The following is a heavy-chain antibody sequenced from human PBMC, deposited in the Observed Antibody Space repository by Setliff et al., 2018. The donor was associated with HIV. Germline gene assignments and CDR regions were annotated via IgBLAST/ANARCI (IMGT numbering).Heavy chain of an antibody. CDR3: ARGGSGAYYERNFDY. V-gene: IGHV4-59*11. Sequence: PSETLSLTCTVSGGSFYSHYWSWIRQPPGKGLEWIGTVHYSGGTTYNPSLNSRGTISLDTSKNQFSLKLSSVTAADTAVFYCARGGSGAYYERNFDYWGQGTLVTVSS. CDR1: GGSFYSHY. J-gene: IGHJ4*02. CDR2: VHYSGGT. D-gene: IGHD1-26*01.